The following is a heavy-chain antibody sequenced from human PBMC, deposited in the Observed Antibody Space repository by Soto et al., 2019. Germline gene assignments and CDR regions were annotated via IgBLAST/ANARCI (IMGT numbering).Heavy chain of an antibody. CDR1: GGSISSSSYY. CDR2: IYYSGST. CDR3: ARREYSSGAGNVY. Sequence: QLQLQESGPGLVKPSETLSLTCTVSGGSISSSSYYWGWIRQPPGKGLEWIGSIYYSGSTYYNPSLKSRVTISVDTSKNQFSLKLSSVTAADTAVYYCARREYSSGAGNVYWGQGTLVTVSS. J-gene: IGHJ4*02. V-gene: IGHV4-39*01. D-gene: IGHD6-19*01.